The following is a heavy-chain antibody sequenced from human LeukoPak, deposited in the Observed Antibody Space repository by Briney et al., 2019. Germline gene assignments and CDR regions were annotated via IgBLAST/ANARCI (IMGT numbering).Heavy chain of an antibody. Sequence: GRSLRLSCAASGFTFSSYGMHWVRQAPGKGLEWVAVISYDGSNKYYADSVKGRFTISRDNSKNTLYLQMNSLRAEDTAVYYCARGSSGPFDYWGQGTLVTVSS. CDR1: GFTFSSYG. V-gene: IGHV3-30*03. CDR2: ISYDGSNK. J-gene: IGHJ4*02. D-gene: IGHD6-19*01. CDR3: ARGSSGPFDY.